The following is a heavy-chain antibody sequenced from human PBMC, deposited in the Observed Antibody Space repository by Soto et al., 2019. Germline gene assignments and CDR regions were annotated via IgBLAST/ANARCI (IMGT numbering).Heavy chain of an antibody. J-gene: IGHJ4*02. Sequence: GGSLRLSCAASGFTLSSYEMNWVRQAPGKGLEWVSYISGSGRTIYYADSVRGRFTISRDNAKNSLYLQMNSLRAEDTAVYYCARSGTYEPLYYWGQGTLVTVSS. CDR2: ISGSGRTI. CDR3: ARSGTYEPLYY. CDR1: GFTLSSYE. D-gene: IGHD1-26*01. V-gene: IGHV3-48*03.